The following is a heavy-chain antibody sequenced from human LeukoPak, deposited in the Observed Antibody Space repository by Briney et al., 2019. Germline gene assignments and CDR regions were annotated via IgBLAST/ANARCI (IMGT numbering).Heavy chain of an antibody. J-gene: IGHJ6*02. Sequence: SETLSLTCTVSGGSMSSYYWSWIRQPPRKGLEWIGYISYSGSTNYNPSLKSRVTMSLDTSKNQFSLKLSSVTAADTAVYYCARDAGDIYGMDVWGQGTTVTVSS. V-gene: IGHV4-59*12. D-gene: IGHD1-14*01. CDR1: GGSMSSYY. CDR3: ARDAGDIYGMDV. CDR2: ISYSGST.